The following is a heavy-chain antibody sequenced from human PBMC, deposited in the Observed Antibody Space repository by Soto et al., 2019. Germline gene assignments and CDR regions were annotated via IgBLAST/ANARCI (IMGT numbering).Heavy chain of an antibody. D-gene: IGHD7-27*01. CDR1: GFTFSTFW. CDR3: ARDNWGSLEY. J-gene: IGHJ4*02. V-gene: IGHV3-74*01. Sequence: GSLRLSCAASGFTFSTFWMSWVRQVPGKGLLWVSHMNTDGNVINYADSVKGRFTISRDNAKNTLYLQMNSLSAEDTAVYYCARDNWGSLEYWGPGTLVTVSS. CDR2: MNTDGNVI.